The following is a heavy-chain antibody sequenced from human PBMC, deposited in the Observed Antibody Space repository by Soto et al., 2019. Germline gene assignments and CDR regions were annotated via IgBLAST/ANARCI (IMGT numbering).Heavy chain of an antibody. D-gene: IGHD4-4*01. J-gene: IGHJ4*02. CDR2: ISTYSGST. CDR1: GYSFTNYG. CDR3: TGDRLTLTTSLIFDY. V-gene: IGHV1-18*01. Sequence: QVQLVQSGAEVKKPGASVKVSCKASGYSFTNYGIAWVRQAPGQGLEWMGWISTYSGSTDYTQNLQGRVTMTTDTSTTTAYMEVRSLRSDDTAVYYCTGDRLTLTTSLIFDYWGQGTLVTVSS.